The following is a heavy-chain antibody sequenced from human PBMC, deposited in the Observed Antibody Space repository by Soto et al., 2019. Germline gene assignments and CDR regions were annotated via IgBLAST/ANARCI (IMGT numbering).Heavy chain of an antibody. CDR2: IYHSGST. CDR1: GRTIRTRNW. Sequence: PSDSLSPTSHCSGRTIRTRNWSRWVRQPPGLGLEWIGEIYHSGSTNYNPSLKSRVTIAVDKSKNQFSLKLSSVTAADTAVYYCARVRNDSCGYYRDYYFDYWGQGTLVTVSS. J-gene: IGHJ4*02. CDR3: ARVRNDSCGYYRDYYFDY. V-gene: IGHV4-4*02. D-gene: IGHD3-22*01.